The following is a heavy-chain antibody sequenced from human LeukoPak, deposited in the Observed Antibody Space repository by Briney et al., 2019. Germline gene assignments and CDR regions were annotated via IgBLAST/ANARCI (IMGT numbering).Heavy chain of an antibody. V-gene: IGHV4-38-2*02. D-gene: IGHD3-10*01. J-gene: IGHJ4*02. CDR3: ARSPSILWFGELLQGGPDY. Sequence: PSETLSLTCSVSGQSIISGYYWGWMRHSPGKGLEWIGSVYQAGSTNYNPSLKSRVTILVDTSKNQFSLRVTSVTAADTAVYYCARSPSILWFGELLQGGPDYWGQGTLVTVSS. CDR2: VYQAGST. CDR1: GQSIISGYY.